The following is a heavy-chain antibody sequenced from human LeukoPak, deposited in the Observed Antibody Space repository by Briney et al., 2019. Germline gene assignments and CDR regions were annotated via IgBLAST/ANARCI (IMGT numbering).Heavy chain of an antibody. V-gene: IGHV3-30*04. Sequence: GGSLRLSCAASGFTFSSYAMHWVRQAPGKGLEWVAVISYDGSNKYYADSVKGRFTISRDNSKNTLYLQMNSLRAEDTAVYYCGRGRAMGIDYWGQGTLVTVYS. CDR3: GRGRAMGIDY. D-gene: IGHD5-18*01. CDR1: GFTFSSYA. J-gene: IGHJ4*02. CDR2: ISYDGSNK.